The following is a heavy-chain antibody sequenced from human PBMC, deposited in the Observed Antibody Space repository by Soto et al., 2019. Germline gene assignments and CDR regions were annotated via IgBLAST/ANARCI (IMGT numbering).Heavy chain of an antibody. J-gene: IGHJ3*02. CDR2: MSHSGGT. D-gene: IGHD1-1*01. Sequence: QVQLQQWGAGLLKPSETLSLTCAVYGGFVSSGSYYWSWIRQPPGKGLEWIGEMSHSGGTHFNPPLKSRVTISVDTSKNQFSLKMRSVTAADTALYYCARVERGTATTVVDAFDIWGPGTMVTVSS. V-gene: IGHV4-34*01. CDR1: GGFVSSGSYY. CDR3: ARVERGTATTVVDAFDI.